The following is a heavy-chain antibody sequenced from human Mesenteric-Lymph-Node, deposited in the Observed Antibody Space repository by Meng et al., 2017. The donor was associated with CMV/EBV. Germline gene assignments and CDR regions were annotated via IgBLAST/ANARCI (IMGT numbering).Heavy chain of an antibody. Sequence: GGSLRLSCAASGFTFSNYWMSWVRQAPGKGLEWVANIKQDGSEKYYVYSVKGRFTISRDNANNSLYLQMNSLRAEDTAVYYCARDSSWFDPWGQGTLVTVSS. J-gene: IGHJ5*02. CDR3: ARDSSWFDP. CDR2: IKQDGSEK. D-gene: IGHD2-2*01. V-gene: IGHV3-7*01. CDR1: GFTFSNYW.